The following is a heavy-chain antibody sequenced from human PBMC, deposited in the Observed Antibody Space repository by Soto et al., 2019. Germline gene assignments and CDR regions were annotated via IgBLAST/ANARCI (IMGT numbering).Heavy chain of an antibody. CDR3: AREFITETTRWYYGMDV. V-gene: IGHV4-30-2*01. J-gene: IGHJ6*02. Sequence: QLQLQESGSGLVKPSQTLSLTCAVSGGSISSGGYSWSWIRQPPGKGLEWIGYIYHSGSTYYNPSIKSRVTISVNRSKTQFSLKLSSVTAADTAVYYCAREFITETTRWYYGMDVWGQGTTVTVSS. CDR2: IYHSGST. CDR1: GGSISSGGYS. D-gene: IGHD1-7*01.